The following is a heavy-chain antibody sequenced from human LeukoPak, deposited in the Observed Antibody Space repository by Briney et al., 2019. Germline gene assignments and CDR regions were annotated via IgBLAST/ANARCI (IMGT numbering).Heavy chain of an antibody. CDR3: ASHWAQQVVSDY. D-gene: IGHD6-13*01. V-gene: IGHV3-23*01. CDR1: GFTFSRTA. Sequence: GESLRLSCAASGFTFSRTAMAWVRQAPGKGLEWVSAISGSGGSTYYADSVKGRFTISRDNSKNTLYLQMNSLRAEDTAVYYCASHWAQQVVSDYWGQGTLVTVSS. CDR2: ISGSGGST. J-gene: IGHJ4*02.